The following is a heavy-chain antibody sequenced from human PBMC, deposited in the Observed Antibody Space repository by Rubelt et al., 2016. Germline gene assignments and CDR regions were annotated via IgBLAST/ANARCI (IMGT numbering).Heavy chain of an antibody. J-gene: IGHJ4*02. CDR3: ARAPSPVGATIYFDY. CDR1: GASISSYY. Sequence: QVQLQESGPGLVKPSETLSLTCTVSGASISSYYLSWIRQPPGKGLEWIGYIYYSGNTHYNPSLKSRVTISVDTSKNQFSLKLSSVTAADTAVYYCARAPSPVGATIYFDYWGQGTLVTVSS. V-gene: IGHV4-59*01. CDR2: IYYSGNT. D-gene: IGHD1-26*01.